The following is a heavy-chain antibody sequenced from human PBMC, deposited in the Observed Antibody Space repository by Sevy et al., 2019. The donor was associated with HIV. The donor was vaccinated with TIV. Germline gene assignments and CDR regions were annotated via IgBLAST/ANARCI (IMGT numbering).Heavy chain of an antibody. J-gene: IGHJ4*02. CDR2: ISYDGSNK. V-gene: IGHV3-30-3*01. Sequence: GGSLRLSCAASGFTFSSYAMHWVRQAPGKGLEWVAVISYDGSNKYYADSAKGRFTISRDNSKNTLYLQMNSLRAEDTAVYYCARDLESGEGAFDYWGQGTLVTVSS. CDR1: GFTFSSYA. CDR3: ARDLESGEGAFDY. D-gene: IGHD3-3*01.